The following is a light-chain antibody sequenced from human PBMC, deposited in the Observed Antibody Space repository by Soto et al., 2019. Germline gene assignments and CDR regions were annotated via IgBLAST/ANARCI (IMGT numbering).Light chain of an antibody. Sequence: DIVMTQSPLSLPVTPGEPASISCRSSQSLLYSNGYTYLDWYLQKPGQSPQLLIYLGFNRASGVPDRFSGSVSGTDFTLKISRVEAEDVGVYYCMQALQTPLTFGGGTKVEIK. V-gene: IGKV2-28*01. CDR1: QSLLYSNGYTY. CDR3: MQALQTPLT. CDR2: LGF. J-gene: IGKJ4*01.